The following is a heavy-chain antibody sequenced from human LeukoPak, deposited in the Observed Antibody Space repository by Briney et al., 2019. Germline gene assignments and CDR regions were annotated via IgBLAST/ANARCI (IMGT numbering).Heavy chain of an antibody. J-gene: IGHJ5*02. D-gene: IGHD3-16*01. V-gene: IGHV4-39*07. Sequence: SETLSLTCTVSGGSISRSTYYWGWIRQPPGKGLEWIGNIYHSGSTYYNPSLKSRVTISVDTSRNQLSLKLISVTAADTAVYYCARKTSRSGAYTTWGQGTLVTVSS. CDR2: IYHSGST. CDR1: GGSISRSTYY. CDR3: ARKTSRSGAYTT.